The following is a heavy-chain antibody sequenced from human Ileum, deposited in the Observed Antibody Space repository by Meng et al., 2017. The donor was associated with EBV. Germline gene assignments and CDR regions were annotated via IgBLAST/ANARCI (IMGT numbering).Heavy chain of an antibody. D-gene: IGHD3-22*01. V-gene: IGHV4-4*02. CDR3: ASSDYYRADY. Sequence: QEPGQGLGRPSATRFLTCAFCGGSISRVDWWSWVRQPPGKGLEWIGETSHSGSTNYSPSLKSRVTISLDKSKNQLSLKLNSVAAADTAVYYCASSDYYRADYWGQGTLVTVSS. CDR1: GGSISRVDW. J-gene: IGHJ4*02. CDR2: TSHSGST.